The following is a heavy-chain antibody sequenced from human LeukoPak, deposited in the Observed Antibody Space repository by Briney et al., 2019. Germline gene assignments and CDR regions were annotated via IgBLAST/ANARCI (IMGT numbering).Heavy chain of an antibody. J-gene: IGHJ3*02. CDR2: ISSSGSTI. D-gene: IGHD3-22*01. CDR1: GFTFSSYE. CDR3: AKVSMIVVVIYAFDI. Sequence: GGSLRLSCAASGFTFSSYEMNWVRQAPGKGLEWVSYISSSGSTIYYADSVKGRFTISRDNAKNSLYLQMNSLRAEDTAVYYCAKVSMIVVVIYAFDIWGQGTMVTVSS. V-gene: IGHV3-48*03.